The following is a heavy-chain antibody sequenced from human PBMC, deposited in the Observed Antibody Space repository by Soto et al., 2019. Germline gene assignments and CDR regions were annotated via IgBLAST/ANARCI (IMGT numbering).Heavy chain of an antibody. V-gene: IGHV3-23*01. CDR3: AKDRVVVTRYNWFDP. CDR2: ISGSGGST. J-gene: IGHJ5*02. Sequence: GGSLRLSCAASGFTFSSYAMSLVRQAPGKGLEWVSAISGSGGSTYYADSVKGRFTISRDNSKNTLYLQMNSLRAEDTAVYYCAKDRVVVTRYNWFDPWGQGTLVTVSS. CDR1: GFTFSSYA. D-gene: IGHD3-22*01.